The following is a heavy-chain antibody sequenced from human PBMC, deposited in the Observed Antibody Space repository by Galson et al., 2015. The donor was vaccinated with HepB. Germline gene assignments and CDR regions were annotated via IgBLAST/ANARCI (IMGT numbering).Heavy chain of an antibody. CDR2: ISWNSGSI. CDR3: ARVYFGSGSSSAYWYFDL. V-gene: IGHV3-9*01. Sequence: SLRLSCAASGFTLDHYAMHWVRQAPGKGLEWVSGISWNSGSIGYADSVKGRSTISRDNAKNSLYLQMNSLRDEDTAVYYCARVYFGSGSSSAYWYFDLWGRGALVTVSS. CDR1: GFTLDHYA. D-gene: IGHD3-10*01. J-gene: IGHJ2*01.